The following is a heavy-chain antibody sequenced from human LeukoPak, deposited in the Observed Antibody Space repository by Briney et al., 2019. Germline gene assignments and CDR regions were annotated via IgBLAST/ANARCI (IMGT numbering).Heavy chain of an antibody. J-gene: IGHJ3*02. D-gene: IGHD3-22*01. CDR2: ISSSSSYI. Sequence: GGSLRLSCAASGFTFSSDSMNWVRQAPGKGLEWVSSISSSSSYIYYADSVKGRFTISRDNAKNSLYLQMNSLRAEDTAVYYCAREEYYYDSSGSYSDAFDIWGQGTMVTVSS. V-gene: IGHV3-21*01. CDR3: AREEYYYDSSGSYSDAFDI. CDR1: GFTFSSDS.